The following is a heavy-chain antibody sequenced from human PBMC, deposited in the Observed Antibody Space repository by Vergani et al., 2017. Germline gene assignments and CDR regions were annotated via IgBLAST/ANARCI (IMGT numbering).Heavy chain of an antibody. J-gene: IGHJ4*02. Sequence: QVQLVQSGAEVKKPGASVNVSCNTSGYTFTSYGISWVRQAPGQGLEWMGWISGYNGDTHYAQKFQGRVTTTTDTSTSTAYMELRSLRSDDTAVYYCARDGVATAMGEPLDFWGQGTLGTVSS. CDR3: ARDGVATAMGEPLDF. D-gene: IGHD5-18*01. CDR2: ISGYNGDT. CDR1: GYTFTSYG. V-gene: IGHV1-18*01.